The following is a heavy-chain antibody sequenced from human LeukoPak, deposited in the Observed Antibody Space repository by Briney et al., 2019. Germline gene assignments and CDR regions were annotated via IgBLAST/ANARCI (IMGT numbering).Heavy chain of an antibody. CDR1: GFTFSNHA. CDR3: AKVGGGSLEWLPPMDV. D-gene: IGHD3-3*01. V-gene: IGHV3-23*01. Sequence: GGSLRLSCAASGFTFSNHAMGWVRQAPGKGLEWVSSITGSGGSTYYGDSVKGRFTISRDNSKNTLYLQMNRLRVEDTAVYYCAKVGGGSLEWLPPMDVWGRGTTVTVSS. J-gene: IGHJ6*02. CDR2: ITGSGGST.